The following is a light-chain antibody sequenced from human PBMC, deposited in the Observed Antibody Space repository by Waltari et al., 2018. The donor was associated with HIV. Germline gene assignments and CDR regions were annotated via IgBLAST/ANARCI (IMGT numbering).Light chain of an antibody. CDR1: ALGEQY. CDR3: QAWGSTTSGV. V-gene: IGLV3-1*01. J-gene: IGLJ2*01. CDR2: KDD. Sequence: SYEVTQPPPVAVSPGQTASITCSGYALGEQYPRWYQQQPGQYPLLCISKDDKLPSGIPARFSASSSGHTATLTISGTLPMYEADYYCQAWGSTTSGVFGRGTKLTVL.